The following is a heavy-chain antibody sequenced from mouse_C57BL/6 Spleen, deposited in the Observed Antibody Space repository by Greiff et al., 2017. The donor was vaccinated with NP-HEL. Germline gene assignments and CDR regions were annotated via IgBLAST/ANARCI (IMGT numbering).Heavy chain of an antibody. CDR3: ARYGYDEGDYAMDY. J-gene: IGHJ4*01. CDR1: GYTFTSYG. CDR2: IYPRSGNT. Sequence: QVQLQQSGAELARPGASVKLSCKASGYTFTSYGISWVKQSTGQGLEWIGEIYPRSGNTYYNEKFKGKATLTADKSSSTAYMELRSLTSEDSAVYFCARYGYDEGDYAMDYWGQGTSVTVSS. D-gene: IGHD2-2*01. V-gene: IGHV1-81*01.